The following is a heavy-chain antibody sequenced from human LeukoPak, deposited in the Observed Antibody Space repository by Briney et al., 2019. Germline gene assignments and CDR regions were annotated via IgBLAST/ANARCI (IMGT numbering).Heavy chain of an antibody. CDR3: ARGSLHHSSYGMDV. Sequence: GGSLRLSCAASGFTFSSYAMSWVRQAPGKGLEWVSAISGSGGSTYYADSVKGRFTISRDNSKNTLYLQMNSLRAEDTAVYYCARGSLHHSSYGMDVWGQGTTVTVPS. D-gene: IGHD1-14*01. CDR1: GFTFSSYA. V-gene: IGHV3-23*01. J-gene: IGHJ6*02. CDR2: ISGSGGST.